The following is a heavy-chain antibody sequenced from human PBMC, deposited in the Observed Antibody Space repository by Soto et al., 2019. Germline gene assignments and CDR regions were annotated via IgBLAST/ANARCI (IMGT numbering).Heavy chain of an antibody. D-gene: IGHD2-2*01. CDR3: ARLYCTTSTCDSWFDP. V-gene: IGHV5-10-1*01. CDR1: GYTFTTFW. J-gene: IGHJ5*02. CDR2: IDPRDSYV. Sequence: GESLKISCTGFGYTFTTFWISWVRQMPGKGLEWMGRIDPRDSYVNYSPSFQGHVTISVDKSISTAYLQWGSLKASDTAMYYCARLYCTTSTCDSWFDPWGQGTLGTVSS.